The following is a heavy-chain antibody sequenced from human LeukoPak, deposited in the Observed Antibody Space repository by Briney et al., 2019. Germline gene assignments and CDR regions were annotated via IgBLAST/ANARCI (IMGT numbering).Heavy chain of an antibody. V-gene: IGHV3-30*18. D-gene: IGHD3-16*02. Sequence: GRSLRLSCAASGFTFSSYGMHWVRQAPGKGLEWVAVISYDGSNKYYADSVKGRFTISRDNSKNTLYLQMSSLRAEDTAVYYCAKDRLPRYRWLVDYWGQGTLVTVSS. J-gene: IGHJ4*02. CDR3: AKDRLPRYRWLVDY. CDR1: GFTFSSYG. CDR2: ISYDGSNK.